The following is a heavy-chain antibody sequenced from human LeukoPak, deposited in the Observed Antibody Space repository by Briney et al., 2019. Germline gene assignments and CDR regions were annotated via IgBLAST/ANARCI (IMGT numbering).Heavy chain of an antibody. CDR3: ARLLVTKGGFDY. CDR1: GFTFSSYS. V-gene: IGHV3-21*01. Sequence: GGSLRLSCAASGFTFSSYSMNWVRQAPGKGLEWVSSISSSSSYIYYADSVKGRFTISRDNAKNSRYLQMNSLRAEDTAVYYCARLLVTKGGFDYWGQGTLVTVSS. D-gene: IGHD2-21*02. CDR2: ISSSSSYI. J-gene: IGHJ4*02.